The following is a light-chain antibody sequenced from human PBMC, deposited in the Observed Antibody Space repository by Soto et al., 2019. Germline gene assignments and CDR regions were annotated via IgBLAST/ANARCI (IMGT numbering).Light chain of an antibody. CDR2: AAS. CDR3: QQRRSWQVT. J-gene: IGKJ5*01. Sequence: IQLTQSPSSLSASVGDRVTITCRASQGISSYLAWYQQKPGKAPKLLIYAASTLQSGVPSRFSGSGSGTDFTLTISSLEPEDFAVYYCQQRRSWQVTFGQGTRLEIK. V-gene: IGKV1-9*01. CDR1: QGISSY.